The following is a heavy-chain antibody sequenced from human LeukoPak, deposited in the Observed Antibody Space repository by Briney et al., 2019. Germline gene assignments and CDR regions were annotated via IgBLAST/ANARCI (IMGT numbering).Heavy chain of an antibody. D-gene: IGHD2-15*01. Sequence: GSLRLSCAASGFTFSSYAMSWVRQAPGKGLEWVSAISGSGGSTYYTDSVKGRFTISRDNSKNTVYLQMNSLRGEDTALYYCAKLGIVVVVAATTWFDPWGQGTLVTVSS. CDR3: AKLGIVVVVAATTWFDP. J-gene: IGHJ5*02. CDR2: ISGSGGST. V-gene: IGHV3-23*01. CDR1: GFTFSSYA.